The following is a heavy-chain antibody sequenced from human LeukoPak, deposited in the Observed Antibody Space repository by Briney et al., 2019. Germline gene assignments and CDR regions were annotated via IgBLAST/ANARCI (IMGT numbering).Heavy chain of an antibody. CDR3: ARDLGAFDI. V-gene: IGHV3-66*01. J-gene: IGHJ3*02. CDR2: IYSGGTT. CDR1: GFTVSSSY. Sequence: PGGSLRLSCAASGFTVSSSYMSWVRQAPGKGLEWVSVIYSGGTTYYSDSVKGRFTISRDNSKNTLYLQMNSLRPEDTAVYYCARDLGAFDIWGQGTMVTVSS.